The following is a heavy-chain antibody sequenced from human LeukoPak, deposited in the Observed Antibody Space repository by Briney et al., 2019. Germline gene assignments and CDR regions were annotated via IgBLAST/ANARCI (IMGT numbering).Heavy chain of an antibody. CDR3: AGRGVEYCSSTSCQDV. CDR1: GFTLSNYN. Sequence: PGGSLRLSCAASGFTLSNYNMNWVRQAPGKGLEWVSYIRYSSSIIYYADSVKGRFTISRHNAKNSLYLQMNSLRAEDTAVYYCAGRGVEYCSSTSCQDVWGKGTTVTVSS. D-gene: IGHD2-2*01. CDR2: IRYSSSII. V-gene: IGHV3-48*01. J-gene: IGHJ6*04.